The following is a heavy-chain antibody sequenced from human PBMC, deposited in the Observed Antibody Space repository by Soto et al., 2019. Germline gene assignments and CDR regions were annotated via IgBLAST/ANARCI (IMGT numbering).Heavy chain of an antibody. J-gene: IGHJ4*01. Sequence: PGGSLRLSCAPSGFPFSRYEMNWVRQSPGKGLEWVSYISSSGSTIYYADSVKGRFTISRDSAKNSLYLQMNSLRDEDTAVYYCAREYYDFWRGDQPPDYLDYWRQGALVTVS. CDR3: AREYYDFWRGDQPPDYLDY. V-gene: IGHV3-48*03. D-gene: IGHD3-3*01. CDR2: ISSSGSTI. CDR1: GFPFSRYE.